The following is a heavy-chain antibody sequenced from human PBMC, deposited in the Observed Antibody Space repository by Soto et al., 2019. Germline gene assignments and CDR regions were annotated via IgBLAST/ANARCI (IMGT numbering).Heavy chain of an antibody. D-gene: IGHD4-17*01. Sequence: VQLRQWGAGLLKPSETLSLTCAVYGGLYSDYYWSWIRQAPGKGLEWIGEIHHSGTTNYNPSLRSRVTITLDRSKNQFTLRLSSMTAADAAVYFCANDDGVYRNDAFDIWSPGTRVTVSS. J-gene: IGHJ3*02. CDR2: IHHSGTT. CDR1: GGLYSDYY. V-gene: IGHV4-34*01. CDR3: ANDDGVYRNDAFDI.